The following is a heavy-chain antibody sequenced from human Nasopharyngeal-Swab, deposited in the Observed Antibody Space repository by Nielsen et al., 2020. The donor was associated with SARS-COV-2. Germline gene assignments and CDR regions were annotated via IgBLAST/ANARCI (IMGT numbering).Heavy chain of an antibody. J-gene: IGHJ6*02. CDR3: ARDLVADYALTVRGNYYYGMDV. Sequence: ASVKVSCKASGYTFTGYYMHWVRQAPGQGLEWMGWINPNSGGTNYAQKFQGWVTMTRDTSISTAYMELSRLRSDDTAVYYCARDLVADYALTVRGNYYYGMDVWGQGTTVTDSS. CDR2: INPNSGGT. V-gene: IGHV1-2*04. D-gene: IGHD4/OR15-4a*01. CDR1: GYTFTGYY.